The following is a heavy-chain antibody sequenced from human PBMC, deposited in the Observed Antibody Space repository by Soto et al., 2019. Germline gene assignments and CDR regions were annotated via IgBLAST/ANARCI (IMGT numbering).Heavy chain of an antibody. CDR1: GGSISSSSYY. CDR3: ARRGEYCSGGSCRKDFDY. Sequence: PSETLSLTCTVSGGSISSSSYYWGWIRQPPGKGLEWIGSIYYSGSTYYNPSLKSRVTISVDTSKNQFSLKLSSVTAADTAVYYCARRGEYCSGGSCRKDFDYWGQGTLVTVS. J-gene: IGHJ4*02. V-gene: IGHV4-39*01. D-gene: IGHD2-15*01. CDR2: IYYSGST.